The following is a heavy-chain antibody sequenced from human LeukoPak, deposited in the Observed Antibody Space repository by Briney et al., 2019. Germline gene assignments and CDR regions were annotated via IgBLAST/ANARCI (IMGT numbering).Heavy chain of an antibody. CDR2: ISGSGDNT. Sequence: TGGSLRLSCAASGFTFSSYAMSWVRQAPGKGLEWVSAISGSGDNTYYADSVRGRFTISRDNSKNTLYLQMNSLRAEDTAVYYCAKKFRVGGSYDYWGQGTLVTVSS. CDR3: AKKFRVGGSYDY. D-gene: IGHD1-26*01. CDR1: GFTFSSYA. J-gene: IGHJ4*02. V-gene: IGHV3-23*01.